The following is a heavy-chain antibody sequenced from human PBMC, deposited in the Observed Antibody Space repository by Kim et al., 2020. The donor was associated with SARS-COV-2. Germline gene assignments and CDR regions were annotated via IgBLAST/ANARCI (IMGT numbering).Heavy chain of an antibody. Sequence: ASVKVSCKASGYTFTSYGISLVRQAPGQGLEWMGWISAYNGDTNYAQKLQGRVTMTTDTSTSTAYMELRSLRSDDTAVYYCAREMDYFGSGRKYYDYYYGMDVWGQGTTVTVAS. CDR1: GYTFTSYG. J-gene: IGHJ6*02. V-gene: IGHV1-18*01. CDR2: ISAYNGDT. CDR3: AREMDYFGSGRKYYDYYYGMDV. D-gene: IGHD3-10*01.